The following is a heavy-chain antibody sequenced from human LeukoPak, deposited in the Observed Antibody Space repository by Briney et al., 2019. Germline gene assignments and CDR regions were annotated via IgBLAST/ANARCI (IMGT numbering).Heavy chain of an antibody. CDR2: IWYDGSNK. Sequence: PGGSLRLSCAASGFSFSTYGIHWVRQAPGKGLEWVAVIWYDGSNKYYADSVKGRFTISRDNSKNTLYLQMNSLRAEDTAVCYCARDLYSSSWPLYYYGMDVWGQGTTVTVSS. CDR1: GFSFSTYG. CDR3: ARDLYSSSWPLYYYGMDV. V-gene: IGHV3-33*08. J-gene: IGHJ6*02. D-gene: IGHD6-13*01.